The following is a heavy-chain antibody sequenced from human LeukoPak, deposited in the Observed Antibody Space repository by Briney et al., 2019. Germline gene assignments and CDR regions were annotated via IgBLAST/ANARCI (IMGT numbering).Heavy chain of an antibody. D-gene: IGHD2-15*01. Sequence: GGSLRLSCAASGFTFSSYAMSWVRQAPGKGLEWVSAISGSGGSTYYADSVKGRFTISRDNSKNTLYLQMNSLRAEDTAVYYCAKDLIPYCSGGSCYPSPFDYWGQGTLVTVSS. V-gene: IGHV3-23*01. CDR2: ISGSGGST. CDR1: GFTFSSYA. CDR3: AKDLIPYCSGGSCYPSPFDY. J-gene: IGHJ4*02.